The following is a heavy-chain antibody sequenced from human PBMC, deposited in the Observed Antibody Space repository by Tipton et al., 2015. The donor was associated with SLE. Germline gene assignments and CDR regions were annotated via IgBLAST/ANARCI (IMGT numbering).Heavy chain of an antibody. Sequence: SLRLSCAASGFTFSSYWMHWVRQAPGKGLVWVSRINSDGSSTSYADSVKGRFTISRDNSKNTLYLQMNSLRAEDTAVYYCANQLVNYYYGMDVWGQGTTVTVSS. V-gene: IGHV3-74*01. CDR1: GFTFSSYW. J-gene: IGHJ6*02. CDR2: INSDGSST. D-gene: IGHD6-13*01. CDR3: ANQLVNYYYGMDV.